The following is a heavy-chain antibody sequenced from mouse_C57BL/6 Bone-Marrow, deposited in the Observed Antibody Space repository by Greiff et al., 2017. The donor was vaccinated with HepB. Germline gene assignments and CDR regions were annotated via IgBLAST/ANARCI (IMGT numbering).Heavy chain of an antibody. CDR2: IDPSDSYT. V-gene: IGHV1-50*01. CDR1: GYTFTSYW. CDR3: ARKSNYEGFDY. J-gene: IGHJ2*01. D-gene: IGHD2-5*01. Sequence: VQLQQPGAELVKPGASVKLSCKASGYTFTSYWMQWVKQRPGQGLEWIGEIDPSDSYTNYNQKFKGKATLTVDTSSSTAYMQLSSLTSEDSAVYYCARKSNYEGFDYWGQGTTLTVSS.